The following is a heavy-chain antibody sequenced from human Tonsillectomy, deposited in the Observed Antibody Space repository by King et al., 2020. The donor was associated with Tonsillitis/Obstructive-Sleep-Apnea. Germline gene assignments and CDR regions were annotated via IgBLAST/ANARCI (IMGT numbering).Heavy chain of an antibody. Sequence: VQLVESGGGVVQPGRSLRLSCAASGFTFSTYAMHWVRQGPGKGLEWVAVISSDGSNKYYADSVKGRFTISRDNSKNTLYLQMNSLRLEDTALYYCARRQTGNYYNYYMDVWGKGTTVTVSS. CDR3: ARRQTGNYYNYYMDV. J-gene: IGHJ6*03. V-gene: IGHV3-30*01. CDR2: ISSDGSNK. CDR1: GFTFSTYA.